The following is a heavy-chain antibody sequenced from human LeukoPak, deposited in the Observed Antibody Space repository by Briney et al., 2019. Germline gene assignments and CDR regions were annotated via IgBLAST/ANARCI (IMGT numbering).Heavy chain of an antibody. CDR1: GGSFSGYY. V-gene: IGHV4-34*01. CDR3: ARGAERDFQH. Sequence: PSETLSLTCAVYGGSFSGYYWSWIRQPPGKGLEWIGEINHSGSTNYYPSLKSRATISVDTSKNQFSLKLSSVTAADTAVYYCARGAERDFQHWGQGTLVTVSS. J-gene: IGHJ1*01. CDR2: INHSGST. D-gene: IGHD5-24*01.